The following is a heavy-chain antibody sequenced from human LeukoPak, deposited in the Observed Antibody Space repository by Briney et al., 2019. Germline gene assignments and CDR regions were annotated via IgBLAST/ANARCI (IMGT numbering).Heavy chain of an antibody. Sequence: GGSLRLSCAASGFTFSSYSMNWVRQAPGKGLEWVSSISSSSSYIYYADSVKGRFTISRDNAKNTLYLQMNSLRAEDTAVYYCARAYSSGWAPDYWGQGTLVTVSS. CDR1: GFTFSSYS. V-gene: IGHV3-21*01. CDR2: ISSSSSYI. J-gene: IGHJ4*02. CDR3: ARAYSSGWAPDY. D-gene: IGHD6-19*01.